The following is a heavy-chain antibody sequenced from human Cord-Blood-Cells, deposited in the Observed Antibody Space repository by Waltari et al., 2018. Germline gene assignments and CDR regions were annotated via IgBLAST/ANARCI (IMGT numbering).Heavy chain of an antibody. CDR1: GFTFSSYA. J-gene: IGHJ4*02. CDR3: AREYHCSSTSCYGFYFDY. D-gene: IGHD2-2*01. V-gene: IGHV3-30-3*01. CDR2: ISYDGSNK. Sequence: QVQLVESGGGVVQPGRSLRLSCAASGFTFSSYAMHWVRQAPGKGLEWVAVISYDGSNKYYADSVKGRFTISRYNSKNTLSLHVNSLRAEDTAVYYCAREYHCSSTSCYGFYFDYWGQGTLVTVSS.